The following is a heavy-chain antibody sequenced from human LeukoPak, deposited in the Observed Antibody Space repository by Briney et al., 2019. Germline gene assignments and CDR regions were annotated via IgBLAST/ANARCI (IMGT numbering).Heavy chain of an antibody. CDR1: GLIFSKYW. CDR2: IKEDGSQK. J-gene: IGHJ4*02. V-gene: IGHV3-7*02. CDR3: ARADWGSADY. D-gene: IGHD7-27*01. Sequence: GSLRLSCAVSGLIFSKYWMTWVRQAPGKGLECVAKIKEDGSQKYYVDSVKGRFTISRDNAKNSLHLQMSSLRAEDTAVYYCARADWGSADYWGQGTLVTVSS.